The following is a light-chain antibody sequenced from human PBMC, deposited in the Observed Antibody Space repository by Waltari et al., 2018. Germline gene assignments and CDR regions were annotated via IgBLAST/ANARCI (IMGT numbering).Light chain of an antibody. Sequence: EIVLTQSPATLSLSPGERATLSCRASQGVNVFLAWYQQKPGQAPRLLIFDASNRATGIPARFSASGSGTDFTLTISSLEPEDSAVYYCQHRGNWPLSFGGGTKVEIK. CDR3: QHRGNWPLS. CDR2: DAS. J-gene: IGKJ4*01. CDR1: QGVNVF. V-gene: IGKV3-11*01.